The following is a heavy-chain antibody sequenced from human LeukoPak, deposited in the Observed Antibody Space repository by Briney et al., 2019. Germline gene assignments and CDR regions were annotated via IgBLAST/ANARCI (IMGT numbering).Heavy chain of an antibody. J-gene: IGHJ4*02. Sequence: GGSLRLSCAASGFTFSSYSMNWVRQAPGKGLEWVSSISSSSSYIYYADSVKGRFTISRDNAKNSLYLQMNSLRAEDTAVYYCARGFFNCSSTSCHLDYFDYWGQGTLVTVSS. CDR1: GFTFSSYS. V-gene: IGHV3-21*01. D-gene: IGHD2-2*01. CDR3: ARGFFNCSSTSCHLDYFDY. CDR2: ISSSSSYI.